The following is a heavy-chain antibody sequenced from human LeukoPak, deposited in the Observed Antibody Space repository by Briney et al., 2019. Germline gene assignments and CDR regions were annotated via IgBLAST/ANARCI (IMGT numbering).Heavy chain of an antibody. J-gene: IGHJ4*02. CDR3: ARSLRTTVTTPGY. D-gene: IGHD4-17*01. CDR1: GGTFSSYA. Sequence: GSSVKVSCKASGGTFSSYAISWVRQAPGQGLEWMGWINPNSGGTNYAQKFQGRVTMTRDTSISTAYMELSRLRSDDTAVYYCARSLRTTVTTPGYWGQGTLVTVSS. CDR2: INPNSGGT. V-gene: IGHV1-2*02.